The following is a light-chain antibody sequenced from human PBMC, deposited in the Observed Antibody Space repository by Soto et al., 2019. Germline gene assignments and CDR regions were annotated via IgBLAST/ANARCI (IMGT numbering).Light chain of an antibody. CDR2: STN. Sequence: QAVVTQEPSFSVSPGGTVTLTCGLSSGSVSTSSYPSWIQQTPGQAPRALIYSTNTRPSGVPDRFSGSILGNKAALTITGAQADDESDYYGLLFMGSGIWVFGGGTKVTVL. CDR3: LLFMGSGIWV. V-gene: IGLV8-61*01. CDR1: SGSVSTSSY. J-gene: IGLJ3*02.